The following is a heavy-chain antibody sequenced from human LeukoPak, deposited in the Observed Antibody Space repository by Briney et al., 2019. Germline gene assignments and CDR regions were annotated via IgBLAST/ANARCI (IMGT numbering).Heavy chain of an antibody. Sequence: GGSLRLSCAASEFSLGSNYMTWVRQAPGKGLEWVSLIYSGGSTYYADSVKGRFTISRDNSKNTLYLQMNSLRVEDTAVYYCVCLGLGGLSLDWGQGTLVTVSS. V-gene: IGHV3-66*01. CDR3: VCLGLGGLSLD. J-gene: IGHJ4*02. CDR1: EFSLGSNY. D-gene: IGHD3-16*01. CDR2: IYSGGST.